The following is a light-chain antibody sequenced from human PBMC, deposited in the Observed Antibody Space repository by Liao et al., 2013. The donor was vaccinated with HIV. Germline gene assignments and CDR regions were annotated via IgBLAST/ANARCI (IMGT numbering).Light chain of an antibody. CDR1: ELGNKN. CDR2: EDD. J-gene: IGLJ2*01. Sequence: SFELTQPPSVSVSPGQTASVTCSGDELGNKNICWYQQRPGQSPVLVISEDDKRPSGIPERFSGSNSGNTATLTISGTQAMDEADYYCQAWDNFVLFGGGTKLTVL. CDR3: QAWDNFVL. V-gene: IGLV3-1*01.